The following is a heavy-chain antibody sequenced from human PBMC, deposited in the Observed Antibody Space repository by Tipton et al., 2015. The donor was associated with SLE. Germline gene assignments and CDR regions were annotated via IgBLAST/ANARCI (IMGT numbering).Heavy chain of an antibody. J-gene: IGHJ3*02. D-gene: IGHD6-13*01. V-gene: IGHV4-31*03. CDR2: IYYSGST. Sequence: TLSLTCTVSGGSISSGGYYWSWIRQHPGKGLEWIGDIYYSGSTYHNPSLKSRVTISVDTSKNQFSLKLSSVTAADTAVYYCARDISSWFDAFDIWGQGTMVTVSS. CDR3: ARDISSWFDAFDI. CDR1: GGSISSGGYY.